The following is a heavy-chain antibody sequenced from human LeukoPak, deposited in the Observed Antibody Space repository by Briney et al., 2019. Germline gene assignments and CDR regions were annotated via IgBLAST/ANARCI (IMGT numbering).Heavy chain of an antibody. CDR2: INPNSGGT. V-gene: IGHV1-2*02. D-gene: IGHD6-13*01. CDR1: GYTFTGYY. Sequence: ASVKVSCKASGYTFTGYYMHWVRQAPGQGLEWMGWINPNSGGTNYAQKFQGRVTMTRDTSISTAYMELSRLRSDDTAVYYCAKIAAAGTGGDRPGGQGTLVTVS. CDR3: AKIAAAGTGGDRP. J-gene: IGHJ5*02.